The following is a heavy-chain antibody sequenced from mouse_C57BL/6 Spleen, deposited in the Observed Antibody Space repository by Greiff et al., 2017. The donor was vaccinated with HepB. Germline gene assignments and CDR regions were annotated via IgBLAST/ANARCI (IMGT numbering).Heavy chain of an antibody. Sequence: QVQLKESGPGLVQPSQSLSITCTVSGFSLTSYGVHWVRQSPGKGLEWLGVIWSGGSTDYNAAFISRLSISKDNSKSQVFFKMNSLQADDTAIYYCARMGVRDWFAYWGQGTLVTVSA. D-gene: IGHD2-2*01. V-gene: IGHV2-2*01. CDR2: IWSGGST. CDR3: ARMGVRDWFAY. CDR1: GFSLTSYG. J-gene: IGHJ3*01.